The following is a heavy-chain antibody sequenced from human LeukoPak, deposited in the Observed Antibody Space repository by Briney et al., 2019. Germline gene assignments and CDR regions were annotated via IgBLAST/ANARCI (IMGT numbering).Heavy chain of an antibody. CDR2: IWYDGSKK. J-gene: IGHJ4*02. Sequence: GGSLRLSCSASGFTFSSYAMYWVRQAPGKGLEWVAVIWYDGSKKYHADSVKGRFTISRDNSKNTLYLQMNSLRAEDTAVYYCARDLLGYSYDAYYFDFWGQGTLVTVSS. D-gene: IGHD5-18*01. CDR3: ARDLLGYSYDAYYFDF. CDR1: GFTFSSYA. V-gene: IGHV3-33*08.